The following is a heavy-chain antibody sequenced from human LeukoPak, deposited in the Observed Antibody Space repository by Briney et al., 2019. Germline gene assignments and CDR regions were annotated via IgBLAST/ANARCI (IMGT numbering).Heavy chain of an antibody. J-gene: IGHJ4*02. CDR1: GFTFSSYS. D-gene: IGHD5-18*01. V-gene: IGHV3-48*01. CDR2: ISSSSSTI. CDR3: ARSGYSYGIATDFDY. Sequence: PGGSLRLSCAASGFTFSSYSMNGVRQAPGKGLEWVSYISSSSSTIYYADSVKGRFTISRDNAKNSLYLQMNSLRAEDTAVYYCARSGYSYGIATDFDYWGQGTLVTVSS.